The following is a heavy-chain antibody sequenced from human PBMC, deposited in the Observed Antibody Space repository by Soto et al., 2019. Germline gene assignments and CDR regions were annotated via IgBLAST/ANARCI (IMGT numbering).Heavy chain of an antibody. D-gene: IGHD3-3*01. J-gene: IGHJ4*02. CDR2: IYYSGST. CDR1: GGSISSSSYY. CDR3: ATTELGWLLDKYYFDY. Sequence: SETLSLTCTVSGGSISSSSYYWGWIRQPPGKGLEWIGSIYYSGSTYYNPSLKSRVTISVDTSKNQFSLKLSSVTAADTAVYYCATTELGWLLDKYYFDYWGQGTLVTVSS. V-gene: IGHV4-39*01.